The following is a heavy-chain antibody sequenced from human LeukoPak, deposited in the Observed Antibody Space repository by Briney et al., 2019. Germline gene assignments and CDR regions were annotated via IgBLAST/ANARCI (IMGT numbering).Heavy chain of an antibody. V-gene: IGHV3-21*01. J-gene: IGHJ3*02. Sequence: GGSLRLSCAASGFTFSDYTMKWVRLAPGKGLEWVSSISGSSNYIYYADSVKGRFTISRGNAKNSLYLQMNSLRVEDTAVYYCARDESGDNDAFDIWGQGTLVTVSS. D-gene: IGHD2-21*01. CDR1: GFTFSDYT. CDR3: ARDESGDNDAFDI. CDR2: ISGSSNYI.